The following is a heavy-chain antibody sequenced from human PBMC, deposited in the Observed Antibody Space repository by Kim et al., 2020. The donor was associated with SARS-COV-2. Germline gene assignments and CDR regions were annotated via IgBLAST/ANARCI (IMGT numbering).Heavy chain of an antibody. CDR1: GFTFSSFW. Sequence: GGSLRLSCAASGFTFSSFWMSWVRQAPGKGLEWVANIKQDGSEKYYVDSVKGRFTISRDNAKNSLYLQMNSLRAEDTAVYYCARLGLYYDILTGYLNPHYYYGMDVWGQGTTVTVSS. V-gene: IGHV3-7*01. J-gene: IGHJ6*02. CDR2: IKQDGSEK. D-gene: IGHD3-9*01. CDR3: ARLGLYYDILTGYLNPHYYYGMDV.